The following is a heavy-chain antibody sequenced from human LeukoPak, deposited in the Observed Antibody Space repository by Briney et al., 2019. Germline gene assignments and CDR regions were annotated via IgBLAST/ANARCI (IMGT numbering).Heavy chain of an antibody. D-gene: IGHD6-19*01. CDR2: ISYDGSNK. J-gene: IGHJ5*02. CDR1: GFTFSSYA. CDR3: ARAVAGTHWLDP. Sequence: GGSLRLSCAASGFTFSSYAMHWVRQAPGKGLEWVAVISYDGSNKHYADSVKGRFTMSRENAKNSLHLQMNSLRAGDTAVYYCARAVAGTHWLDPWGQGTLVTVSS. V-gene: IGHV3-30*14.